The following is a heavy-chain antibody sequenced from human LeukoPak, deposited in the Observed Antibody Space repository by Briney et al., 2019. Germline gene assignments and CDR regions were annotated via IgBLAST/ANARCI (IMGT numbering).Heavy chain of an antibody. CDR2: ISSSGSTI. J-gene: IGHJ3*02. Sequence: GGSLRLSCAASGFTFSSYEMNRVRQAPGKGLEWVSYISSSGSTIYYADSVKGRFTISRDNAKNSLYLQMNSLRAEDTAVYYCARPSYSYGQVVAISFDIWGQGTMVTVSS. V-gene: IGHV3-48*03. CDR1: GFTFSSYE. CDR3: ARPSYSYGQVVAISFDI. D-gene: IGHD5-18*01.